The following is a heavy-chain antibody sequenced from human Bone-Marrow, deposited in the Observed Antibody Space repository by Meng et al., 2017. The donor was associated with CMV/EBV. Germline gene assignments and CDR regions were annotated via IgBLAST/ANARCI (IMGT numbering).Heavy chain of an antibody. CDR3: AKCSSTSCRYFDY. CDR2: MYSGGSST. V-gene: IGHV3-23*03. Sequence: GESLKISCAASGFTFSNAWMSWVRQAPGKGLEWVSVMYSGGSSTFYADSVQGRFTISRDESKNTLYLQMNSLRAEDTALYYCAKCSSTSCRYFDYWGQGTLVTVSS. CDR1: GFTFSNAW. J-gene: IGHJ4*02. D-gene: IGHD2-2*01.